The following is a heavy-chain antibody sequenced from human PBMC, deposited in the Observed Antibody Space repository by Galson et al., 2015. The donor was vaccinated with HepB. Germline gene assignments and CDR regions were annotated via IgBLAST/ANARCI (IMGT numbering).Heavy chain of an antibody. J-gene: IGHJ6*02. D-gene: IGHD6-13*01. CDR2: FNPEDGET. CDR3: ATVGQLVPYYGMDV. Sequence: SVKVSCKVSGYTLTELSMHWVRQAPGKGLEWMGGFNPEDGETIYAQKFQGRVTMTEDTSTDTAYMELSSLRSEDTAVYYCATVGQLVPYYGMDVWGQGTTVTVSS. CDR1: GYTLTELS. V-gene: IGHV1-24*01.